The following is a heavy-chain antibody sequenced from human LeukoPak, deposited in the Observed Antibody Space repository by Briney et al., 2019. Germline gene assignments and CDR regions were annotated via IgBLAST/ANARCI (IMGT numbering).Heavy chain of an antibody. V-gene: IGHV4-30-2*01. CDR2: ISHSGST. Sequence: SETLSLTCAVPGGSISSGGYSWSWIRQPPGKDLEWIGYISHSGSTSYNPSLKSRVTISVDRSKNQFSLKLNSVTAADTAVYYCARGPYYYGSGSYSYYFDYWGQGTLVTVSS. J-gene: IGHJ4*02. CDR3: ARGPYYYGSGSYSYYFDY. D-gene: IGHD3-10*01. CDR1: GGSISSGGYS.